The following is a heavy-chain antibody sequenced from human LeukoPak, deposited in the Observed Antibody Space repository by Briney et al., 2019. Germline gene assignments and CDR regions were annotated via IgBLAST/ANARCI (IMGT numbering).Heavy chain of an antibody. CDR1: GFTFSSYA. CDR2: ISGGGTT. J-gene: IGHJ4*02. CDR3: ARVGYYNVNYFDY. Sequence: GGSLRLSCPVSGFTFSSYAMSWVRQAPGKGLEWVSTISGGGTTYYADSVKGQFTISRDNSKNTLYLQMNSLRPEDTAVYYCARVGYYNVNYFDYWGQGTLVTVSS. V-gene: IGHV3-23*01. D-gene: IGHD3-9*01.